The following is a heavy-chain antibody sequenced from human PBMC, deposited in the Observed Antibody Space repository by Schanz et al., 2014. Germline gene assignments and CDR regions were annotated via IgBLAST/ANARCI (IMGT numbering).Heavy chain of an antibody. V-gene: IGHV1-3*01. CDR1: GYSFTPFP. Sequence: QVQLVQSGPEVEKPGASVKVSCKASGYSFTPFPIHWVRQAPGQRLEWMGWINAGTGNTEYSQNFQVRVTITADKATSTAYMELTSLRSEDTAVYFCARDLTVDAGYVVHYYYYGMDVWGQGTTVTVSS. D-gene: IGHD5-12*01. CDR2: INAGTGNT. CDR3: ARDLTVDAGYVVHYYYYGMDV. J-gene: IGHJ6*02.